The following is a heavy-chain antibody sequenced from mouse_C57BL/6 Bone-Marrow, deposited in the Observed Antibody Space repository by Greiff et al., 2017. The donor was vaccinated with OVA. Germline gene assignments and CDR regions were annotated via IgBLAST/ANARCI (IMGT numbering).Heavy chain of an antibody. V-gene: IGHV1-81*01. CDR1: GYTFTSYG. Sequence: VQLQQSGAELARPGASVTLSCQASGYTFTSYGISWVKQRTGQGLEWIGEIYPRSGNTYYNEKFKGKATLTADKSSSTAYMELRSLTAEDSAVYFCARRGNGGVYYAMDYWGQGTSVTVSS. CDR2: IYPRSGNT. CDR3: ARRGNGGVYYAMDY. J-gene: IGHJ4*01.